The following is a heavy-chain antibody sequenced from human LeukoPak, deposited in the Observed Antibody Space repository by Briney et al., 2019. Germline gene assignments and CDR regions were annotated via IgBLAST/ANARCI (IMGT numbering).Heavy chain of an antibody. CDR1: GGSISSYY. CDR3: ARSWIQLWLPLEY. Sequence: PSETLSPTCTVSGGSISSYYWSWIRQPPGKGLEWIGYIYYSGSTNYNPSLKSRVTISVDTSKNQFSLKLSSVTAADTAVYYCARSWIQLWLPLEYWGQGTLVTVSS. CDR2: IYYSGST. J-gene: IGHJ4*02. D-gene: IGHD5-18*01. V-gene: IGHV4-59*01.